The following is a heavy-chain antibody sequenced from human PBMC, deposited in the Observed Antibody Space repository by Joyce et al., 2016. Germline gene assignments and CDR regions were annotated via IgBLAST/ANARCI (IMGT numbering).Heavy chain of an antibody. CDR1: GGSIRGHY. V-gene: IGHV4-34*06. J-gene: IGHJ6*02. CDR3: VGRSASSWYGMDV. Sequence: QVQLQQWGAGLLRPSETLSLTCAIYGGSIRGHYWTWIRQSPGKGLEWIGESNHSGSTNYNPSLKSRITIALDKSKDQFSLKVGSVSAADTTVYYCVGRSASSWYGMDVWGQGTTVTVSS. D-gene: IGHD6-13*01. CDR2: SNHSGST.